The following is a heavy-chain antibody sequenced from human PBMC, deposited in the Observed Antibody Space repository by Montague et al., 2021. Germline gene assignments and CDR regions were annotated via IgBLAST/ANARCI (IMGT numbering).Heavy chain of an antibody. V-gene: IGHV4-59*02. D-gene: IGHD2-8*02. J-gene: IGHJ4*01. CDR3: GRDYWGSIDY. CDR1: GGSVSGYD. Sequence: SETLSLTCSVSGGSVSGYDWSWIRQPPGKGLERIGYMRSSGSPNYNPSFKSRLAISIDRSRNQFSLELSFVTAADTAIYFCGRDYWGSIDYWGHGILVTVSS. CDR2: MRSSGSP.